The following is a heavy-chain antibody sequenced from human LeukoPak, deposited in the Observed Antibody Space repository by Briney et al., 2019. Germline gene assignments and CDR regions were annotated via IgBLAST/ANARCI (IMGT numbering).Heavy chain of an antibody. J-gene: IGHJ4*02. D-gene: IGHD3-3*01. CDR1: GFIFSSYA. CDR3: TTDPYDFWSGL. V-gene: IGHV3-23*01. Sequence: GGSLRLSCEASGFIFSSYAMNWVRQAPGKGLEWVSGISGYSGSTEYADAVKGRFVISRDNSKNMLHLQMNSLRSEDTAVYYCTTDPYDFWSGLWGQGTLVTVSS. CDR2: ISGYSGST.